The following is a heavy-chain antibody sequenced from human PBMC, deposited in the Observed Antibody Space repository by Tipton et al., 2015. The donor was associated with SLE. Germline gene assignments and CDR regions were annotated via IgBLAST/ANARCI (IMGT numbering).Heavy chain of an antibody. Sequence: TLSLTCTVSGDSTSSSTYYWGWIRQPPGKGLEWIGSIYYSGSTYYNPSLKSRVTISVDTSKNQFSLKLSSVTAADTAVYYCGRWSSCGFDCYFLDYWGRGTLVTVSS. V-gene: IGHV4-39*07. CDR2: IYYSGST. J-gene: IGHJ4*02. D-gene: IGHD2-21*01. CDR3: GRWSSCGFDCYFLDY. CDR1: GDSTSSSTYY.